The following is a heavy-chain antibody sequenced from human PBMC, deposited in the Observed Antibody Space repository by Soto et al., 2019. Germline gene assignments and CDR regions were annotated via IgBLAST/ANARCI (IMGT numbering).Heavy chain of an antibody. CDR2: IIPIFGTA. J-gene: IGHJ6*02. CDR1: GGTFSIYA. D-gene: IGHD6-13*01. Sequence: SVKVSCKASGGTFSIYAISWVLQAPGQGLEWMGGIIPIFGTANYAQKFQGRVTITADKSTSTAYMELSSLRSEDTAVYYCATLAADIYYYGMDVWGQGTTVTVSS. CDR3: ATLAADIYYYGMDV. V-gene: IGHV1-69*06.